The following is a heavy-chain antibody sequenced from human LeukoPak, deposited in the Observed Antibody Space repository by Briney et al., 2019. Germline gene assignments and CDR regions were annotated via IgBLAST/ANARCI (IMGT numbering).Heavy chain of an antibody. D-gene: IGHD3-3*01. CDR3: ARRASLWSGLSDAFDI. CDR2: INHSGST. J-gene: IGHJ3*02. CDR1: GGSLSGYY. Sequence: SETLSLTCAVFGGSLSGYYCSWLRQPPGKGLEWIGGINHSGSTNYNPSRKSRVTISVDTSKNQLSLKLSSVTAADTAVYYCARRASLWSGLSDAFDIWGQGTMVTVSS. V-gene: IGHV4-34*01.